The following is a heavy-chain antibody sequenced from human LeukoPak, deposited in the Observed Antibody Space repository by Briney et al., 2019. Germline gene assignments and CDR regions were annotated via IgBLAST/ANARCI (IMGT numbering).Heavy chain of an antibody. Sequence: GGSLRLSCAASGFTFSNAWMNWVRQAPGKGLEWVSSISFLSDHIYYADSVKGRFTISRDNAKNSLYLQMESLRVEDTAVYYCARPHQAGYYWFFDLWGRGTPVTVSS. D-gene: IGHD5-12*01. CDR1: GFTFSNAW. V-gene: IGHV3-21*06. CDR3: ARPHQAGYYWFFDL. CDR2: ISFLSDHI. J-gene: IGHJ2*01.